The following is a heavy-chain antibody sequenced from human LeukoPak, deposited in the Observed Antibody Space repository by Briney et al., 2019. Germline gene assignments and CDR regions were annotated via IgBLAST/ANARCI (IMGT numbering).Heavy chain of an antibody. CDR2: ISDGGDNT. CDR3: AYRRDAFDV. CDR1: GFTFSRYA. Sequence: GGSLRLSCAASGFTFSRYAMGWVRQAPGEGLEWVSAISDGGDNTYYADSVEGRFTISRDNSKNTLYLQMDSLRAEDTAVYYCAYRRDAFDVWGQGTMVTVSS. V-gene: IGHV3-23*01. J-gene: IGHJ3*01. D-gene: IGHD1-26*01.